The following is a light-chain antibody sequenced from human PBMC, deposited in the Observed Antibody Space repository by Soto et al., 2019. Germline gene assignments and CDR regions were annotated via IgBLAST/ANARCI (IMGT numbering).Light chain of an antibody. CDR1: QSISSSY. Sequence: EIVLTQSPGTLSLSPGERATLSCRAGQSISSSYLAWYQQRPGQTPRLLIYGASSRATGIPDRFSGSGSGTDFTLTISRLEPEDFAVYYCQQYDNSIYTFGQGTKLEIK. CDR3: QQYDNSIYT. V-gene: IGKV3-20*01. J-gene: IGKJ2*01. CDR2: GAS.